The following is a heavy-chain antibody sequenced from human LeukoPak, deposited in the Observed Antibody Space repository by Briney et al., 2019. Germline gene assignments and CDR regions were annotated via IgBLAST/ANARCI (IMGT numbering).Heavy chain of an antibody. V-gene: IGHV4-4*07. CDR3: ARDSVRWGSAYYYMDV. CDR2: IYTSGST. J-gene: IGHJ6*03. D-gene: IGHD2-21*01. Sequence: PSETLPLTCTVSGGSISSYYWSWIRQPAGKGLEWIGRIYTSGSTNYNPSLKSRVTMSVDTSKNQFSLKLSSVTAADTAVYYCARDSVRWGSAYYYMDVWGKGTTVTVSS. CDR1: GGSISSYY.